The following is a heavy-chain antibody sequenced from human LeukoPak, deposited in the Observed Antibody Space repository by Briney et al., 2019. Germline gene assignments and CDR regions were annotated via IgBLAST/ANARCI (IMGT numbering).Heavy chain of an antibody. CDR2: INYSGST. D-gene: IGHD5-12*01. Sequence: SETRSLTCTVSGVSIGRVNHYWGWIRQPPGKGLEWIGNINYSGSTYNNPSLKSRVIISIDRSKIQLSLRVSSVTAADTAVYYCARDISSGYDAPFDSWGQGILVVVSS. J-gene: IGHJ4*02. CDR3: ARDISSGYDAPFDS. CDR1: GVSIGRVNHY. V-gene: IGHV4-39*07.